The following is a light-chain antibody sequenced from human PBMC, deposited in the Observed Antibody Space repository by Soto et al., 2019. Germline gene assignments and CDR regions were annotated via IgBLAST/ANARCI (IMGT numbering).Light chain of an antibody. CDR1: SSDVGGYNY. J-gene: IGLJ1*01. V-gene: IGLV2-14*01. CDR3: SSYTSSSLYV. CDR2: DVS. Sequence: QSALTQPASVSGSPGQSITISCTGTSSDVGGYNYVSWYQQHPGKAPKLMIYDVSNRPSGVSNRFSGSKSGNTASLTISGLQAEDEADYYCSSYTSSSLYVFGTGTKLTGL.